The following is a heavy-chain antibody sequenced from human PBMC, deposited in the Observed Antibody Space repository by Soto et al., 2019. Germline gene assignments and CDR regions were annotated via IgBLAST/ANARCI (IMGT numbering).Heavy chain of an antibody. V-gene: IGHV3-7*03. CDR2: IKQDGSAK. J-gene: IGHJ4*02. D-gene: IGHD5-12*01. CDR3: VSDGDTCSGSDCYRSFDY. Sequence: DVQLVESGGGLVQPGGSVRLSCVASGLTLSSYWMSWVRQAPGKGLEWVANIKQDGSAKYYVDSVKGRFTSSRDNTEKSLYLQMDSLRAEDTAVYFCVSDGDTCSGSDCYRSFDYWGQGTLVTVSS. CDR1: GLTLSSYW.